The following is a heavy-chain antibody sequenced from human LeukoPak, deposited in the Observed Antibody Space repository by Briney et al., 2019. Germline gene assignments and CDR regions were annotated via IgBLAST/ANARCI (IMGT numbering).Heavy chain of an antibody. V-gene: IGHV3-23*01. CDR1: GFTFSSYA. D-gene: IGHD6-19*01. Sequence: GGSLRLSCAASGFTFSSYAMSWVRQAPGKGLEWVSAISGSGGSTYYADSVRGRFTISRDNSKNTVYLQMNSLRAEDTAVYYCAKTTIGYSSGRYPGWPVDYWGQGTLVTVSS. CDR3: AKTTIGYSSGRYPGWPVDY. J-gene: IGHJ4*02. CDR2: ISGSGGST.